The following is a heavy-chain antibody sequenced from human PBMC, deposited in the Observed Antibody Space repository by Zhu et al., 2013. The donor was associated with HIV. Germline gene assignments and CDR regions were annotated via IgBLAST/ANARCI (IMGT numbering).Heavy chain of an antibody. CDR2: IISMFGTT. CDR3: ARLHYGSGNNIYENAMDF. J-gene: IGHJ6*02. D-gene: IGHD3-10*01. V-gene: IGHV1-69*12. Sequence: QVQLVQSGAEVKKPGSSVKVSCKASGGTFSGYAMNWVRQAPGQGPEWMGGIISMFGTTNYAQKFQGRITITADESTSTIYMELSSLRSEDTAVYFCARLHYGSGNNIYENAMDFWGQGTTVTSP. CDR1: GGTFSGYA.